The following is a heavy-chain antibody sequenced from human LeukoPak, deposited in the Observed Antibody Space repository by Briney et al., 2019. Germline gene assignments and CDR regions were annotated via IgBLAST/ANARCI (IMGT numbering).Heavy chain of an antibody. Sequence: PGGSLRLSCAASGXPFSVSWMHWFRQVPGKGLMWVSRITTDETTTYADSVRGRFSISRDNAKNTVYLQMNSLRVEDTAVYYCAKDWFATTDYWGQGILVTVSS. D-gene: IGHD1/OR15-1a*01. CDR1: GXPFSVSW. V-gene: IGHV3-74*01. J-gene: IGHJ4*02. CDR2: ITTDETT. CDR3: AKDWFATTDY.